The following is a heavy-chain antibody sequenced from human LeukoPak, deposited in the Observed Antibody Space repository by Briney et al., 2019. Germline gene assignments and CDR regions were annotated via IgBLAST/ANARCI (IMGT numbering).Heavy chain of an antibody. CDR1: GDSITSNY. J-gene: IGHJ5*02. D-gene: IGHD3-16*01. CDR3: ARGIRYQLGVVSWFDP. V-gene: IGHV4-4*07. CDR2: VYTSGT. Sequence: SETPSLTCTVSGDSITSNYWSWIRQPAGKGLEWIGRVYTSGTDYNPSLKSRVTMSLDASKNQFSLHLRSVTAADTAVYYCARGIRYQLGVVSWFDPWGQGMLVTVSS.